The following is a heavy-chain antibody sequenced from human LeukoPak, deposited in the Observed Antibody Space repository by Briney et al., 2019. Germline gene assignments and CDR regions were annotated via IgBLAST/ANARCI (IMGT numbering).Heavy chain of an antibody. CDR3: AREDRYCSGGSCYS. J-gene: IGHJ4*02. Sequence: PSETLSLTCTVSGGSISSGSYYWSWIRQPAGKGLEWIGRIYTSGSTNYNPSLKSRVIISVDTSKNQFSLELSSVTAADAAVYYCAREDRYCSGGSCYSWGQGTLVTVSS. V-gene: IGHV4-61*02. CDR1: GGSISSGSYY. D-gene: IGHD2-15*01. CDR2: IYTSGST.